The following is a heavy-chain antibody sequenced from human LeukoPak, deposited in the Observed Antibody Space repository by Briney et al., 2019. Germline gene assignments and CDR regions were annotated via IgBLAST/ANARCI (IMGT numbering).Heavy chain of an antibody. CDR3: ARVPYYYDSSGYWNWFDP. D-gene: IGHD3-22*01. V-gene: IGHV4-59*08. J-gene: IGHJ5*02. CDR1: GGSISGYY. Sequence: SETLSLTCAVSGGSISGYYWSWIRQPPGKGLEWIGYIYDSGSTNYNPSLKSRVTISVDTSKNQFSLKLSSVTAADTAVYYCARVPYYYDSSGYWNWFDPWGQGTLVTVSS. CDR2: IYDSGST.